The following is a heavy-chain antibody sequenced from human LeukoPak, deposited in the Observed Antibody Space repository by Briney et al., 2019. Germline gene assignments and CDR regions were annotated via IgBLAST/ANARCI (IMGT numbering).Heavy chain of an antibody. CDR2: IYYSGST. J-gene: IGHJ3*02. CDR3: ARLWLQGAFDI. D-gene: IGHD5-24*01. Sequence: SETLSLTCTVSGGSISSYYWNWIRQPPGKGLEWIGYIYYSGSTNYNPSLESRVTMSVDTSKNQFSLKLSSVTAADTAVYYCARLWLQGAFDIWGQGTMVTVSS. CDR1: GGSISSYY. V-gene: IGHV4-59*01.